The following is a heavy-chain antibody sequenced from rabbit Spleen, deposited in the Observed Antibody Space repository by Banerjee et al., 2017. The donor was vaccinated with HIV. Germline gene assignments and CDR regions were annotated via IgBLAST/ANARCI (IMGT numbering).Heavy chain of an antibody. CDR1: GVSFSDNSY. J-gene: IGHJ4*01. D-gene: IGHD6-1*01. Sequence: QSLEESGGDLVKPGASLTLTCIASGVSFSDNSYMCWVRQAPGKGLEWIACIDTGSSGFTYFATWAQGRFTCSKTSSTTVTLQMTSLTAADTATYFCASAYSDVYFNLWGPGTLVTVS. V-gene: IGHV1S40*01. CDR2: IDTGSSGFT. CDR3: ASAYSDVYFNL.